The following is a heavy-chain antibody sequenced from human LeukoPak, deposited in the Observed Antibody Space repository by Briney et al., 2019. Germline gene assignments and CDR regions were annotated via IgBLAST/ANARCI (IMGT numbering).Heavy chain of an antibody. Sequence: GASVKVSCKASGYTFNRYDINWVRQAPGQGLEWMGLINPTGGSTGYAQKFQGRVTLTADKSTRTAYMELSSLRSEDTAVYYCARDNDSRDPPHFDYWGQGTLVTVSS. V-gene: IGHV1-46*02. D-gene: IGHD3-16*01. CDR2: INPTGGST. J-gene: IGHJ4*02. CDR3: ARDNDSRDPPHFDY. CDR1: GYTFNRYD.